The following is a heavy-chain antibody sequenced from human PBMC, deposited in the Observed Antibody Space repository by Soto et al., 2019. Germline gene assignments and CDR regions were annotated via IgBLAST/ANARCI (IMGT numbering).Heavy chain of an antibody. CDR2: IVVGSGNT. V-gene: IGHV1-58*01. Sequence: QMQLVQSGPEVKKPGTSVKVSCKASGFTFTISAVRWVRQARRQRPDWIGWIVVGSGNTNYAQKFQERVTITRDMSTSTAYMELSSLRSEDTAVYYCAASYYDSSALDIWGQGTTVTVSS. J-gene: IGHJ3*02. CDR3: AASYYDSSALDI. CDR1: GFTFTISA. D-gene: IGHD3-22*01.